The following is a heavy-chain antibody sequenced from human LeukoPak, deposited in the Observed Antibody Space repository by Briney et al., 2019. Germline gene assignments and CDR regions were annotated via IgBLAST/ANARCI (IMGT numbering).Heavy chain of an antibody. Sequence: GGSLRLSCAASGFTFSSYSMNWVRQAPGKGLEWVSSISSSSSYIYYADSVKGRFTISRDNAKNSLYLQMNSLRAEDTAVYYCARNSGRWRAYYYDSSGYNAFDIWGQGTMVTVSS. CDR3: ARNSGRWRAYYYDSSGYNAFDI. CDR2: ISSSSSYI. D-gene: IGHD3-22*01. CDR1: GFTFSSYS. J-gene: IGHJ3*02. V-gene: IGHV3-21*01.